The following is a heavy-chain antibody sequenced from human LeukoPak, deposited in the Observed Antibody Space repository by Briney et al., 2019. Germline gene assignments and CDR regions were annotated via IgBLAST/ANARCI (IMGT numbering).Heavy chain of an antibody. J-gene: IGHJ5*02. CDR3: ARVTTGYSSSWYPNWFDP. Sequence: GGSLRLSCAASGFTFSGYWMSWVRQAPGKGLEWVANIKPDGSDKYYVDSVKGRFTISRENAKNSLYLHMNSLRAEDTAVYYCARVTTGYSSSWYPNWFDPWGQGTLVTVSS. V-gene: IGHV3-7*04. CDR2: IKPDGSDK. CDR1: GFTFSGYW. D-gene: IGHD6-13*01.